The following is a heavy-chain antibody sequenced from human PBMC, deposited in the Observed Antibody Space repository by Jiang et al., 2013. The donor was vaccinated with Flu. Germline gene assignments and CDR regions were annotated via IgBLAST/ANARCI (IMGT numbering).Heavy chain of an antibody. Sequence: APGKGLEWVAVIWYDGSNKYYADSVKGRFTISRDNSKNTLYLQMNSLRAEDTAVYYCARDALGMDVWGKGTTVTVSS. CDR2: IWYDGSNK. J-gene: IGHJ6*04. CDR3: ARDALGMDV. V-gene: IGHV3-33*01.